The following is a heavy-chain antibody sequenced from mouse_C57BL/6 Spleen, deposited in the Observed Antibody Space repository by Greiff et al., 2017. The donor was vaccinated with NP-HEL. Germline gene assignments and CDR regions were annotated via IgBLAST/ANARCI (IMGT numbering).Heavy chain of an antibody. CDR1: GYAFTNYL. Sequence: VQLQQSGAELVRPGTSVKVSCKASGYAFTNYLIEWVKQRPGQGLEWIGVINPGSGGTNYKEKFKGKATLTADKSSSTAYMQLSSLTSEDSAVYFCARTNWDGDYAMDYWGQGTSVTVSS. J-gene: IGHJ4*01. D-gene: IGHD4-1*01. V-gene: IGHV1-54*01. CDR3: ARTNWDGDYAMDY. CDR2: INPGSGGT.